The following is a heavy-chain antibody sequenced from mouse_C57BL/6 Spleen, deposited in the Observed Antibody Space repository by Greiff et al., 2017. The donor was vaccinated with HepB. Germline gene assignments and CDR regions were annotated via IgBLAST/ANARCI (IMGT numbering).Heavy chain of an antibody. V-gene: IGHV1-26*01. CDR3: ARRDYGSSSVAY. J-gene: IGHJ3*01. Sequence: EVQLQQSGPELVKPGASVKISCKASGYTFTDYYMNWVKQSHGKSLEWIGDINPNNGGTSYNQKFKGKATLTVDKSSSTAYMDLRSLTSEDSAVYYCARRDYGSSSVAYWGQGTLVTVSA. D-gene: IGHD1-1*01. CDR1: GYTFTDYY. CDR2: INPNNGGT.